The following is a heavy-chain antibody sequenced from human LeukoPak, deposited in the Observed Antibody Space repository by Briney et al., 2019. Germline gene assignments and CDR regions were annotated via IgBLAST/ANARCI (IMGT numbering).Heavy chain of an antibody. D-gene: IGHD3-22*01. J-gene: IGHJ5*02. V-gene: IGHV3-30*02. Sequence: AGGSLRLSCAASGFTFSNYGMHWVRQAPGKGLEWVAFIRYDGTNKHFADSVKGRFTISRDNSKNTLYLQMNSLRAEDTAVYYCAKDLTMIVPTNWFDPWGQGTLVTVSS. CDR2: IRYDGTNK. CDR1: GFTFSNYG. CDR3: AKDLTMIVPTNWFDP.